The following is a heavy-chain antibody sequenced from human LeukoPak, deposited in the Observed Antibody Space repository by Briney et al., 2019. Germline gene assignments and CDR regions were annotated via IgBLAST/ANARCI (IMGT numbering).Heavy chain of an antibody. D-gene: IGHD6-13*01. CDR3: AKNRADSSSWYFDY. J-gene: IGHJ4*02. V-gene: IGHV3-30*02. Sequence: PGGSLRLSCAASGFTFSSYGMHWVRQAPGKGLEWVAFIRYDGSNKYYADSVKGRFTISRDNSKNTLYLQMNSLRAEDTAVYYCAKNRADSSSWYFDYWGQGTLVTVSS. CDR2: IRYDGSNK. CDR1: GFTFSSYG.